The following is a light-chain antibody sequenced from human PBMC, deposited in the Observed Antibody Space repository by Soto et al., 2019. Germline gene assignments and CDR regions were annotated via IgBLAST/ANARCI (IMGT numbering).Light chain of an antibody. CDR1: QSVSSN. Sequence: EIVMTQSPATLSVSPGERATLSCRASQSVSSNLAWYQQKPGQAPRLLIYGASTRATGIPARFSGSGSGTEFTLTISSLQSEDFAVYHCQQYVSSPFTFGPGTKVDIK. V-gene: IGKV3-15*01. CDR2: GAS. J-gene: IGKJ3*01. CDR3: QQYVSSPFT.